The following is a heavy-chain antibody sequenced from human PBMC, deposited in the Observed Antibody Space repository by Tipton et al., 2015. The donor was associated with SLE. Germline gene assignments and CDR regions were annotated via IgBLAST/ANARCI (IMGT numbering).Heavy chain of an antibody. Sequence: SCTVSGGSISSYYWGWIRQPPGKGLEWIGYIYYSGSTNYNPSLKSRVTISVDTSKNQFSLKLSSVTAADTAVYYCARRPDSSGWYYWGQGTLVTVSS. J-gene: IGHJ4*02. V-gene: IGHV4-59*08. CDR3: ARRPDSSGWYY. CDR1: GGSISSYY. CDR2: IYYSGST. D-gene: IGHD6-19*01.